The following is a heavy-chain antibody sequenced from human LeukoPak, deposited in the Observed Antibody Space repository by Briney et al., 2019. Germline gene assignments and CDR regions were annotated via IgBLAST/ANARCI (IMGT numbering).Heavy chain of an antibody. V-gene: IGHV3-21*01. CDR2: ISSSSSYI. D-gene: IGHD3-16*01. CDR3: AREGAPLGLRLGEFYY. J-gene: IGHJ4*02. CDR1: GFTFSSYS. Sequence: PGGSLRLSCAASGFTFSSYSMNWVRQAPGKGLEWVSSISSSSSYIYYADSVKGRFTISRDNAKNSLYLQMDSLRAEDTAVYYCAREGAPLGLRLGEFYYWGQGTLVTVSS.